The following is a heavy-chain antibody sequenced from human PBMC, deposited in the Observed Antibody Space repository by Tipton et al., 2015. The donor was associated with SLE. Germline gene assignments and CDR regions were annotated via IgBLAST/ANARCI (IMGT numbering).Heavy chain of an antibody. CDR2: IYYSGNT. J-gene: IGHJ6*04. CDR1: GGSISSGGYY. D-gene: IGHD1-7*01. V-gene: IGHV4-31*03. Sequence: LRLSCTVSGGSISSGGYYWTWIRQLPGKGLEWIGYIYYSGNTYYNPSLGSRLTITVDTSKDQFSLRLTSVTAADTAVYYCARATDWNLSPDVWGKGTTVTVSS. CDR3: ARATDWNLSPDV.